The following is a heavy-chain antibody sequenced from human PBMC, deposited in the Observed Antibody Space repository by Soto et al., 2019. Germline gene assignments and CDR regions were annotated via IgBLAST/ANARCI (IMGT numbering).Heavy chain of an antibody. CDR3: ARDFGRPPLFSPITGTTTDAFDI. J-gene: IGHJ3*02. Sequence: QVQLQESGPGLVKPSETLSLTCTVSGGSISSYYWSWIRQPAGKGLEWIGRIYTSGSTNYNPSLKSRVTMSVDTSKNQFSLKLSSVTAADTAVYYCARDFGRPPLFSPITGTTTDAFDIWGQGTMVTVSS. CDR2: IYTSGST. D-gene: IGHD1-7*01. V-gene: IGHV4-4*07. CDR1: GGSISSYY.